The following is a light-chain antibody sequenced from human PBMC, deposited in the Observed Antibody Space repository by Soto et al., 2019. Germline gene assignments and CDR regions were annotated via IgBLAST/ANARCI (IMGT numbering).Light chain of an antibody. V-gene: IGKV1-5*01. CDR3: QQYNSYPKT. CDR1: QSISIW. J-gene: IGKJ1*01. Sequence: DIQMTQSPSTLSASVGDRVTITCRASQSISIWLAWYQQKPGKAPKLLIYDAFNLESGVPSRFSCSGTGTDFTLTINTLQPDDFATYYCQQYNSYPKTFGQGTKVEIK. CDR2: DAF.